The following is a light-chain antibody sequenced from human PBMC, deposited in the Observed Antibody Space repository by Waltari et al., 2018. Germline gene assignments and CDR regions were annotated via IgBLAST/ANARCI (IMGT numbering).Light chain of an antibody. CDR3: QQYYVWPPIT. J-gene: IGKJ4*01. CDR2: GAS. V-gene: IGKV3-15*01. CDR1: QSVRTK. Sequence: VLLTQSPASLSVSPGDTVIRTCRASQSVRTKLVWYQQKAGQAPRTLLYGASTRASGVPSRFSGSGSETDFTLIISSLQSEDAAVYFCQQYYVWPPITFGGGTKLEI.